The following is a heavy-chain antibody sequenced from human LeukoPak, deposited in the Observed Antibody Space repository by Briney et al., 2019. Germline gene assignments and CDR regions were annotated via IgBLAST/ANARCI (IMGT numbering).Heavy chain of an antibody. J-gene: IGHJ4*02. Sequence: SETLSLTCGVYGGSFSGYYWSWIRQPPGKGLEWIGEINHSGSTNYNPCLKSRVTISVDTSKNQFSLKLSSVTAADTAVYYCARRILILRYFDYWGQGTLVTVSS. V-gene: IGHV4-34*01. D-gene: IGHD3-9*01. CDR1: GGSFSGYY. CDR2: INHSGST. CDR3: ARRILILRYFDY.